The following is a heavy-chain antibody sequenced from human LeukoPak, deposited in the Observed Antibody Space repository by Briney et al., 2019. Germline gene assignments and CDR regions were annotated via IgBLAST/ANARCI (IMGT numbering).Heavy chain of an antibody. J-gene: IGHJ4*02. Sequence: GGSLRLSCAAFGFTFADYGMSWVLQAPGKGLEWVSGITWNGGITGYADSVKGRFTISRDNAKNSLYLQMNSLRAEDTALYYCARDYYGAGSYIFDYWGQGTLVTVSS. CDR1: GFTFADYG. CDR3: ARDYYGAGSYIFDY. D-gene: IGHD3-10*01. CDR2: ITWNGGIT. V-gene: IGHV3-20*04.